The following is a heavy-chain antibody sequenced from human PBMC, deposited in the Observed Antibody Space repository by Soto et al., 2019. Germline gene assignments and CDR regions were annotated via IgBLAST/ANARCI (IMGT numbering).Heavy chain of an antibody. D-gene: IGHD2-15*01. V-gene: IGHV4-59*01. J-gene: IGHJ4*02. CDR2: AYYNGTT. Sequence: PSETLSLTCTVSGGSMSSYYWSWIRRPPGKGLEWIGFAYYNGTTNYNLSLKSRVTMSVDASTNQFSLNLKSVTAADSAVYYCARTPLFWGQGIVVTVSS. CDR3: ARTPLF. CDR1: GGSMSSYY.